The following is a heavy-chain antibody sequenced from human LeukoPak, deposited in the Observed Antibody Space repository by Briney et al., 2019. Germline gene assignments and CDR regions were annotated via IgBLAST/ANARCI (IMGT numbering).Heavy chain of an antibody. J-gene: IGHJ4*02. CDR2: ISWNSGSI. CDR3: AKDSLEYSSSSPFDY. D-gene: IGHD6-6*01. Sequence: PGRSLRLSCAASGFTFDDYAMHWVRHAPAKGLEWVSGISWNSGSIGYADSVKGRFTISRDNAKNSLYLQMNSLRAEDTALYYCAKDSLEYSSSSPFDYWGQGTLVTVSS. V-gene: IGHV3-9*01. CDR1: GFTFDDYA.